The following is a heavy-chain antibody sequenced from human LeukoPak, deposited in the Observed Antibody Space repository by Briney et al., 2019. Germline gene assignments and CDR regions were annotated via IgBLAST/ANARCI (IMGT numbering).Heavy chain of an antibody. CDR1: GGTFSSYA. V-gene: IGHV1-69*06. CDR2: IIPIFGTA. D-gene: IGHD3-22*01. CDR3: ARHVVVITYGYFDY. J-gene: IGHJ4*02. Sequence: GASVKVSCKASGGTFSSYAISWVRQAPGQGLEWMGGIIPIFGTANYAQKFQGRVTITADKSTRTAYMELSRLGSDDTAVYYCARHVVVITYGYFDYWGQGTLVTVSS.